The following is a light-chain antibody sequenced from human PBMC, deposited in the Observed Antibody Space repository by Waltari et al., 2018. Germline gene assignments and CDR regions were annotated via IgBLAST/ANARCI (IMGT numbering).Light chain of an antibody. Sequence: DIQLTHSPSSLPAAVGGRVAITWRASQGISKSLAWFQQKPGRAPKSLIYATSSLQSGVPSKFGGSGSGTAFTLTISSLQPEDFATYYCQQYNSYPFTFGGGTKVEIK. CDR1: QGISKS. V-gene: IGKV1-16*02. CDR2: ATS. J-gene: IGKJ4*01. CDR3: QQYNSYPFT.